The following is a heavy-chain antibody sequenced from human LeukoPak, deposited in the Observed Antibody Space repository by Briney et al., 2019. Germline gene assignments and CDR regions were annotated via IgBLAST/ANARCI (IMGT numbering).Heavy chain of an antibody. Sequence: PGGSLRLSCAASGFTFSSYEMKWVRQAPGKGLEWVSYISSSASTKYYADSVKGRFTISRDNAKNSLYLQMNSLRAEDTAVYYCAKDLYTYYYDSSGYYRPVWGQGTLVTVSA. V-gene: IGHV3-48*03. D-gene: IGHD3-22*01. CDR3: AKDLYTYYYDSSGYYRPV. J-gene: IGHJ4*02. CDR2: ISSSASTK. CDR1: GFTFSSYE.